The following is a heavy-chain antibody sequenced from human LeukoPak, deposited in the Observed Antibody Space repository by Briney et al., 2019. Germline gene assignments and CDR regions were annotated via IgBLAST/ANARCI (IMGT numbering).Heavy chain of an antibody. CDR3: TTSIAAAGYNY. V-gene: IGHV3-73*01. D-gene: IGHD6-13*01. CDR1: GFTFSGSA. J-gene: IGHJ4*02. CDR2: IRSKANSYAT. Sequence: GGSLRLSCAASGFTFSGSAMHWVRQASGKGLEWVGRIRSKANSYATAYAASVKGRFTISRDDSKNTAHLQMNSLKTEDTAVYYCTTSIAAAGYNYWGQGTLVTVSS.